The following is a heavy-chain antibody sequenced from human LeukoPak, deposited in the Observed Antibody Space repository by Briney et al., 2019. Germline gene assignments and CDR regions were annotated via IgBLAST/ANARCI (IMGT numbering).Heavy chain of an antibody. Sequence: GGSLRLSCAAPGFTFSSYWMSWVGQAPGKGLEWVANIKQDGSEKYYVDSVKGRFTISRDNAKNSLYLQMNSLRAEDTAVYYCAREGGLENYWGQGTLVTVSS. CDR3: AREGGLENY. CDR1: GFTFSSYW. CDR2: IKQDGSEK. V-gene: IGHV3-7*01. J-gene: IGHJ4*02. D-gene: IGHD3/OR15-3a*01.